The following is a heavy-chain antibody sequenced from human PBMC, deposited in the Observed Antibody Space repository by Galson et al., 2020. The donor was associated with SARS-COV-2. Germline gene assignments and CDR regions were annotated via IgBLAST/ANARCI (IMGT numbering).Heavy chain of an antibody. CDR2: TSWDSISI. D-gene: IGHD5-18*01. CDR1: GFTFGDHG. Sequence: GGSMRLSCAASGFTFGDHGMHWVRHVPGKGLEWVSGTSWDSISIGYADSVKGRFTISRDNAKNALYLQMDSLRAEDTALYYCVKDLAYSYGVIPRFLYFYGMDVWGQGTTVTVSS. J-gene: IGHJ6*02. CDR3: VKDLAYSYGVIPRFLYFYGMDV. V-gene: IGHV3-9*01.